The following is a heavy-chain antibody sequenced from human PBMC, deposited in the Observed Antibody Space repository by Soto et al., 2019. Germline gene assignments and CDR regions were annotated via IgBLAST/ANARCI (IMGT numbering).Heavy chain of an antibody. V-gene: IGHV5-51*01. Sequence: PGESLKISCKGSGYSFTSYWIGWVRQMPGKALGWMGIIYPGDSDTRYSPSFQGQVTISADKSISTAYLQWSSLKASDTAMYYCARNVKGDYYDSSGYSPDAFDIWGQGTMVTVSS. CDR1: GYSFTSYW. D-gene: IGHD3-22*01. J-gene: IGHJ3*02. CDR3: ARNVKGDYYDSSGYSPDAFDI. CDR2: IYPGDSDT.